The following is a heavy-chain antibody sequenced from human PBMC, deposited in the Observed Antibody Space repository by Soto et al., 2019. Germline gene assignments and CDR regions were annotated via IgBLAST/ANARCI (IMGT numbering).Heavy chain of an antibody. D-gene: IGHD2-15*01. CDR1: GFTFSSYA. V-gene: IGHV3-23*01. J-gene: IGHJ4*02. CDR2: ISGRGRST. Sequence: GGSLRLSCAASGFTFSSYAMSWVRQAPDKGLEWVSSISGRGRSTYYADSVRGRFTISRDNSKNTLYLQMNSLRVDDTAVYFCAKDPCSGGTCYFSVDYWGQGTLVTVSS. CDR3: AKDPCSGGTCYFSVDY.